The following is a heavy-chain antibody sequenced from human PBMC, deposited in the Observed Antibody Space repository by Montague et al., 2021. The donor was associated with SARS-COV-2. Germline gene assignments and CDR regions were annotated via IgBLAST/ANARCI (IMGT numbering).Heavy chain of an antibody. J-gene: IGHJ6*02. CDR2: INHSGST. Sequence: SETLSLTCAVYGGSFSGYYWRWIRQPPGKGLEWIGEINHSGSTNYNPSLTSRVTISVDTSKNQFSLKLSSVTAADTAVYYCARRGYSYYYYGMDVWGQGTTVTVSS. CDR3: ARRGYSYYYYGMDV. D-gene: IGHD5-24*01. V-gene: IGHV4-34*01. CDR1: GGSFSGYY.